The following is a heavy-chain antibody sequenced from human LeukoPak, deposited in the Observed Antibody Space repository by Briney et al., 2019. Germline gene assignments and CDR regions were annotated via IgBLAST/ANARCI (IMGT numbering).Heavy chain of an antibody. Sequence: SETLSLTCTVSGGSISSYYWSWIRQPPGKGLEWIGEIYHSGSTNYNPSLKSRVTISVDKSKNQFSLKLSSVTAADTAVYYCARVPLVEYSYGSYYFDYWGQGTLVTVSS. CDR2: IYHSGST. CDR3: ARVPLVEYSYGSYYFDY. CDR1: GGSISSYY. D-gene: IGHD5-18*01. J-gene: IGHJ4*02. V-gene: IGHV4-59*12.